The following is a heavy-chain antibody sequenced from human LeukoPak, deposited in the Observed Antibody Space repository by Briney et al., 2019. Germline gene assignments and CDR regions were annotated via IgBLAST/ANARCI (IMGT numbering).Heavy chain of an antibody. Sequence: GRSLRLSCAASGFTFSSYAMHWVRQPPGKGLEWVSTLGGGGIDTYYADSVKGRFTISRDNSKNTLYLHMNSLRAEDTAVYYCAKDRGQINYNYYMDVWGKGTTVTVSS. CDR1: GFTFSSYA. CDR2: LGGGGIDT. D-gene: IGHD3-10*01. V-gene: IGHV3-23*01. CDR3: AKDRGQINYNYYMDV. J-gene: IGHJ6*03.